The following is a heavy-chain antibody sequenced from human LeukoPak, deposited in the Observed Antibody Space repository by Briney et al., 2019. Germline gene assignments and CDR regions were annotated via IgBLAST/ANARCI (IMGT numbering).Heavy chain of an antibody. D-gene: IGHD6-6*01. Sequence: GGSLRLSCAASGFTFSSYGMHWVRQAPGKGLEWVAFIRYDGSNKYYADSVKGRFTISRDNSKNTLYLQMNSLRAEDTAVYYCANKGATRPVGFDYWGQGTLVTVSS. CDR3: ANKGATRPVGFDY. CDR2: IRYDGSNK. CDR1: GFTFSSYG. V-gene: IGHV3-30*02. J-gene: IGHJ4*02.